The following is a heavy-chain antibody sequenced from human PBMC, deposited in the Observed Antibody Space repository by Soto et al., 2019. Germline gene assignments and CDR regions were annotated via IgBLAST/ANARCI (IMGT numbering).Heavy chain of an antibody. CDR1: GFTLRSYS. J-gene: IGHJ5*02. D-gene: IGHD1-1*01. V-gene: IGHV3-48*01. CDR3: ARDNDGAQFASNYNDL. Sequence: PGGSLRLSCAAAGFTLRSYSIHWVRQAPGKGLEWVSYISSSSGSIFFADSVKGRFTISRDNAENSVFLEMNSLRAEDTAVYFCARDNDGAQFASNYNDLWGQGVLVTVSS. CDR2: ISSSSGSI.